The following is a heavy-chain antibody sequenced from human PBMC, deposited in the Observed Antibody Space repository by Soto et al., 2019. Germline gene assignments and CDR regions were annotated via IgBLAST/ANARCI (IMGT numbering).Heavy chain of an antibody. CDR2: IRSKANSYAT. J-gene: IGHJ5*02. CDR1: GFTFSGSA. CDR3: TLLTPWFFP. D-gene: IGHD1-26*01. V-gene: IGHV3-73*01. Sequence: GSLRLSCAASGFTFSGSAMHWVRQASGKGLEWVGRIRSKANSYATAYAASVKGRFTISRDDSKNTAYLQMNSLKTEDTAVYYCTLLTPWFFPWGSGTLVTVSS.